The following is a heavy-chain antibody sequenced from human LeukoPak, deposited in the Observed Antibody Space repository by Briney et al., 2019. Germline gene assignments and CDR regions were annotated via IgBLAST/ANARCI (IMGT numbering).Heavy chain of an antibody. CDR2: IYSGGST. D-gene: IGHD5-18*01. Sequence: GGSLRLSCAASGFTVSSNFMNWVRQAPGRGLEWVSVIYSGGSTSYADSVKGRFTIYRDNSKNTLFLQMNSLRIDDTAVYYCAREGYSSGSRTGIDYWGQGTLVTVSS. J-gene: IGHJ4*02. CDR1: GFTVSSNF. CDR3: AREGYSSGSRTGIDY. V-gene: IGHV3-66*02.